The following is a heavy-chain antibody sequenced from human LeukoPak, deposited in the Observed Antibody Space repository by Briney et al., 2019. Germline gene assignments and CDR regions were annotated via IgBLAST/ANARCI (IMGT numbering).Heavy chain of an antibody. CDR2: INPSGGST. D-gene: IGHD2-15*01. CDR1: GYTFTSYY. V-gene: IGHV1-46*01. Sequence: ASVKVSCKASGYTFTSYYMHWVRQAPGQGLEWMGIINPSGGSTSYAQKFQGRVTMTRDTSTSTVYMELSSLRSEDTAVYYCAKDLAFKPGYCSGGSCYKGLLAPRYYFDYWGQGTLVTVSS. CDR3: AKDLAFKPGYCSGGSCYKGLLAPRYYFDY. J-gene: IGHJ4*02.